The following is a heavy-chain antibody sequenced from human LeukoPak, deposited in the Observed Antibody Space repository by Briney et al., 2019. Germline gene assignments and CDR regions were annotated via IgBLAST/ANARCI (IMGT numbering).Heavy chain of an antibody. J-gene: IGHJ4*02. CDR3: AKELAMVRGVMGFDY. CDR1: GFTFSSYG. Sequence: GGSLRPSCAASGFTFSSYGMHWVRQAPGKGLEWGAVISYDGSNKYYADSVKGRFTISRDNSKNTLYLQMNSLRAEDTAVYYCAKELAMVRGVMGFDYWGQGTLVTVSS. CDR2: ISYDGSNK. V-gene: IGHV3-30*18. D-gene: IGHD3-10*01.